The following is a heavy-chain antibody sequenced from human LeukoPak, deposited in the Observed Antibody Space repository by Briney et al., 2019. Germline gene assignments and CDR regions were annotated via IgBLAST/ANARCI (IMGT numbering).Heavy chain of an antibody. V-gene: IGHV3-11*01. Sequence: GGSLRLSCSASGFTFSDYNMNWVRQAPGKGLEVVSYITNGGSTIHHADPVKGRFTISRDNAKKTLYLQMNSLRAEDTAVYYCARSIGLTGGGVDVWGQGTTVTVSS. CDR1: GFTFSDYN. CDR2: ITNGGSTI. D-gene: IGHD3-9*01. CDR3: ARSIGLTGGGVDV. J-gene: IGHJ6*02.